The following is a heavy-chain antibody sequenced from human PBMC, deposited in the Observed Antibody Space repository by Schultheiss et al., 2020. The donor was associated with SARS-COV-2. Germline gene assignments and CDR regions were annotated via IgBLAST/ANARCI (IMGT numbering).Heavy chain of an antibody. V-gene: IGHV3-74*01. Sequence: GGSLRLSCAASGFTFSSYWMHWVRQAPGKGLVWVSRINSDGSSTSYADSVKGRFTISRDNAKNTLYLQMNSLRAEDMAVYYCARGLGLGHAYFDYWGQGTLVTVSS. D-gene: IGHD3/OR15-3a*01. CDR1: GFTFSSYW. CDR2: INSDGSST. J-gene: IGHJ4*02. CDR3: ARGLGLGHAYFDY.